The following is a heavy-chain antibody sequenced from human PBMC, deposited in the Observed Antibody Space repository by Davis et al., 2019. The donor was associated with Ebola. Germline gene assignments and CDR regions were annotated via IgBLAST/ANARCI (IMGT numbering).Heavy chain of an antibody. D-gene: IGHD7-27*01. V-gene: IGHV3-20*04. J-gene: IGHJ6*02. CDR2: INWNGGST. CDR1: GFTFDDYA. Sequence: GGSLRLSCAASGFTFDDYAMSWVRQDPGKGLEWVSSINWNGGSTAYADSAKGRFTISRDNAKNSLYLQMNSLRAEDTAVYYCARDLGNYGMDVWGQGTTVTVSS. CDR3: ARDLGNYGMDV.